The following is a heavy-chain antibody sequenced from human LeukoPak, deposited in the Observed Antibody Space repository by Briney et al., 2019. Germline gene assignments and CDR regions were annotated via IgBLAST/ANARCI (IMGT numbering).Heavy chain of an antibody. J-gene: IGHJ3*02. CDR3: ARDQYSSSPDAFDI. D-gene: IGHD6-13*01. Sequence: SETLSLTCAVYGGSFSGYYWSWIRQPPGKGLEWIGEINHSGSTNYNPSLKSRVTISVDTSKNQFSLKLSSVTAADTAVYYCARDQYSSSPDAFDIWGQGTMVTVSS. CDR2: INHSGST. CDR1: GGSFSGYY. V-gene: IGHV4-34*01.